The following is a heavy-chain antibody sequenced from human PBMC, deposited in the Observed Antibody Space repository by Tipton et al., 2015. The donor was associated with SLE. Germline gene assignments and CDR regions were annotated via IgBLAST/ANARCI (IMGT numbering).Heavy chain of an antibody. J-gene: IGHJ6*03. D-gene: IGHD6-13*01. CDR1: GGSFSGYY. V-gene: IGHV4-34*01. CDR2: INHSGST. Sequence: GLVKPSETLSLTCAVYGGSFSGYYWSWIRQPPGKGLEWIGEINHSGSTNYNPSLKGRVTISVDTSKNQFSLKLSSVTAADTAVYYCARGLLYSSTHYYYYYYMDVWGKGTTVTVSS. CDR3: ARGLLYSSTHYYYYYYMDV.